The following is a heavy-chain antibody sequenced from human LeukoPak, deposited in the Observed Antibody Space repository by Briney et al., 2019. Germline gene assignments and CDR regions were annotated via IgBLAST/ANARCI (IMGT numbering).Heavy chain of an antibody. V-gene: IGHV3-74*01. D-gene: IGHD3-9*01. J-gene: IGHJ4*02. Sequence: GGSLRLSCVASGFTFSSYWMHWVRQDPRKGLVWVSRINGDGRNINYADSVRGRFTISRDNAKNTLYLQMNSLRAEDTALYYCAKVLRGRYHDILTGYFSSPLDYWGQGTLVTVSS. CDR1: GFTFSSYW. CDR3: AKVLRGRYHDILTGYFSSPLDY. CDR2: INGDGRNI.